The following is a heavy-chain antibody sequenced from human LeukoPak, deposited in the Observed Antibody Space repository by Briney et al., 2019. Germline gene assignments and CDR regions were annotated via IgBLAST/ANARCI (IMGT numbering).Heavy chain of an antibody. V-gene: IGHV3-21*01. Sequence: GGSLRLSCAASGFTFSSYTMNWIRQAPGKGLEWVSSISSSSSYIYYADSVKGRFTISRDNAKNSLYLQMNSLRAEDTAVYYCARRVNYDSSAQGWYFDLWGRGTLVTVSS. J-gene: IGHJ2*01. D-gene: IGHD3-22*01. CDR2: ISSSSSYI. CDR3: ARRVNYDSSAQGWYFDL. CDR1: GFTFSSYT.